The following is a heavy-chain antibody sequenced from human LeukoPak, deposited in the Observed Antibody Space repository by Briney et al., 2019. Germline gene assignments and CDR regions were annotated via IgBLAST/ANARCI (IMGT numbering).Heavy chain of an antibody. J-gene: IGHJ4*02. Sequence: GGSLRLSCAASGFTLSSNYMSWVRQAPGKGLEWVSVIDNGGSTYFSDSVKGRFTISRDNSKNTVHLQMNSLRAEDTSVYYCARDGSSRSLGNWGQGTLVSVSS. CDR2: IDNGGST. CDR3: ARDGSSRSLGN. V-gene: IGHV3-53*01. CDR1: GFTLSSNY.